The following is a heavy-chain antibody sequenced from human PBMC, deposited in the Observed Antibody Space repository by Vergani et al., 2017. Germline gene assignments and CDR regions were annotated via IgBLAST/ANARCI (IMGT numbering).Heavy chain of an antibody. CDR3: TTAPQYYYDSSGYSRPFDY. V-gene: IGHV3-15*01. CDR1: GFTFSNAW. D-gene: IGHD3-22*01. Sequence: EVQLVESGGGLVKPGGSLRLSCAASGFTFSNAWMSWVRQAPGKGLEWVGRIKSKTDGGTTDYAAPVKGRFTISRDDSKNTLYLQMNSLKTEDTAVYSCTTAPQYYYDSSGYSRPFDYWGQGTLVTVSS. J-gene: IGHJ4*02. CDR2: IKSKTDGGTT.